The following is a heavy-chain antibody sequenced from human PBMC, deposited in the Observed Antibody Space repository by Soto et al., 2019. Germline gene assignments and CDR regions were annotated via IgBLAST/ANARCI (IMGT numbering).Heavy chain of an antibody. CDR1: RFIFISYG. CDR3: ASTVDTTMVTWALGN. D-gene: IGHD5-18*01. Sequence: QVQLVESGGGVVQPGRSLRLSCAAPRFIFISYGMHWVRQAPGKGLEWLAVTSYDGNNKYYGDSVKGRFTISRDNSKNTLDLQMNSLRPEDTAVYYCASTVDTTMVTWALGNWGQGTLVTVSS. V-gene: IGHV3-30*03. CDR2: TSYDGNNK. J-gene: IGHJ1*01.